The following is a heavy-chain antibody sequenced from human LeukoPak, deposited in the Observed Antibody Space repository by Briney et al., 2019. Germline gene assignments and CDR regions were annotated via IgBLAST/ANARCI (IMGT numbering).Heavy chain of an antibody. J-gene: IGHJ4*02. CDR2: IYYSGST. D-gene: IGHD3-22*01. Sequence: SETLSLTCTVSGVSISSSSYYWGWIRQPPGKGLEWIGSIYYSGSTYYNPSLKSRVTISVDTSKNQFSLNLSSVTAAGTAVYYCARLYYDSSGYYQICYFDYWGQGTLVTVSS. CDR1: GVSISSSSYY. CDR3: ARLYYDSSGYYQICYFDY. V-gene: IGHV4-39*01.